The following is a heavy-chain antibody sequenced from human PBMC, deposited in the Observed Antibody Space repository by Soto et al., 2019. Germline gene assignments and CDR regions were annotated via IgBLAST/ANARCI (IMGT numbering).Heavy chain of an antibody. CDR1: GDTFSSYA. Sequence: GASVKVSCKASGDTFSSYAISWVRQAPGQGLEWMGGIIPIFGTANYAQKFQGRVTITADESASTAYMELSSLRSEDTAVYYCARGGNGYRSRASPMDVWGQGTTVTVSS. CDR2: IIPIFGTA. J-gene: IGHJ6*02. D-gene: IGHD5-18*01. V-gene: IGHV1-69*13. CDR3: ARGGNGYRSRASPMDV.